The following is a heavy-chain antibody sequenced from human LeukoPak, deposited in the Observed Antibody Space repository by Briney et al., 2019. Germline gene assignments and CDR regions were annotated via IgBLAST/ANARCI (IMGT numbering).Heavy chain of an antibody. CDR1: GFTFSDYY. Sequence: GGSLRLSCAASGFTFSDYYMSWIRQAPGKGLEWLSYISSRGVTIHYADSVKGRFTISRDNAKNSLYLQMNSLRAEDTAVYYCAKGGYSNGRYYYYYMDVWGEGTTVTVSS. D-gene: IGHD5-18*01. J-gene: IGHJ6*03. V-gene: IGHV3-11*01. CDR3: AKGGYSNGRYYYYYMDV. CDR2: ISSRGVTI.